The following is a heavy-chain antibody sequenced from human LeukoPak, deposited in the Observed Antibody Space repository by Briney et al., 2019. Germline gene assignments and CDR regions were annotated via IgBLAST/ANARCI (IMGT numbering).Heavy chain of an antibody. V-gene: IGHV3-9*01. CDR3: ARSEDLSYFDY. J-gene: IGHJ4*02. D-gene: IGHD1-14*01. Sequence: PGRSLRLSCAASGFTFDDYAVRWVRQAPGKGLEWVSGISWNSGSIGYADSVKGRFTISRDNAKNSLYLQMNSLRAEDTALYYCARSEDLSYFDYWGQGTLVTVSS. CDR1: GFTFDDYA. CDR2: ISWNSGSI.